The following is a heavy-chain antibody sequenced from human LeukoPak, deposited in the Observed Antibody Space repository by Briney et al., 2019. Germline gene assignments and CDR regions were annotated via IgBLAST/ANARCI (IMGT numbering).Heavy chain of an antibody. CDR1: RFTFSSYA. CDR2: ISYDGSNK. J-gene: IGHJ4*02. CDR3: ARDDHDILTGYYKGYFDY. Sequence: PGRSLRLSCAASRFTFSSYAMHWVRQAPGKGLEWVAVISYDGSNKYYADSVKGRFTISRDNSKNTLYLQMNSLRAEDTAVYYCARDDHDILTGYYKGYFDYWGQGTLVTVSS. D-gene: IGHD3-9*01. V-gene: IGHV3-30*04.